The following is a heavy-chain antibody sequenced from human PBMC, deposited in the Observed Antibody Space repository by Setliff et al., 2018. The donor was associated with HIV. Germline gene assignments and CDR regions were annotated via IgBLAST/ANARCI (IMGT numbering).Heavy chain of an antibody. CDR3: ARDALIVVDPAAIGFDP. D-gene: IGHD2-2*02. CDR1: GFTFSSYS. V-gene: IGHV3-21*01. Sequence: GGSLRLSCTASGFTFSSYSMNWVRQAPGKGLEWVSSISTSSTYIYYADSVKGRFTISRDNAKNSLYLQMNSLRADDTAVYYCARDALIVVDPAAIGFDPWGQGTLVTVSS. J-gene: IGHJ5*02. CDR2: ISTSSTYI.